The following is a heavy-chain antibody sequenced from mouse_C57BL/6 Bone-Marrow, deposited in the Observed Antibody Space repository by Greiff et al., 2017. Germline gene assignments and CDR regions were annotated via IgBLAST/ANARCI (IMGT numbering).Heavy chain of an antibody. Sequence: VQLQQSGPELVKPGASVKMSCKASGYTFTDYNMHWVKQSHGKSLEWIGYINPNNGGTSYNQKFKGKATLTVNKSSSTAYMELRSLTSEDSAVYYCARKKAIYYDYDYWYFDVWGTGTTVTVSS. V-gene: IGHV1-22*01. CDR2: INPNNGGT. CDR1: GYTFTDYN. D-gene: IGHD2-4*01. J-gene: IGHJ1*03. CDR3: ARKKAIYYDYDYWYFDV.